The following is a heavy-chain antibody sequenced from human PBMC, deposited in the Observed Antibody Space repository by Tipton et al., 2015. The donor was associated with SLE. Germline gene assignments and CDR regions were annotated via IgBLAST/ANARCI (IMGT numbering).Heavy chain of an antibody. CDR1: GDSMMRISTW. V-gene: IGHV4-4*02. D-gene: IGHD6-13*01. CDR3: ARGPRGPGNYYYGMDV. CDR2: ISLSGST. Sequence: TLSLTCTVSGDSMMRISTWWSWVRQSPGKGLEWIGEISLSGSTNYNPSLKSRVSISVDQSKNQFSLNVNSLTAADTSVYYCARGPRGPGNYYYGMDVWGQGTTVTVSS. J-gene: IGHJ6*02.